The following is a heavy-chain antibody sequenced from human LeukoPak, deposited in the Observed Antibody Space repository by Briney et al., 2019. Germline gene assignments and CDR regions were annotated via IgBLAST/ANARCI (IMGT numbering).Heavy chain of an antibody. D-gene: IGHD1-26*01. CDR1: GFTFSNYA. CDR2: ISGSASST. J-gene: IGHJ3*02. CDR3: ARDQRIVGAHDAFDI. Sequence: GGSLRLSCAASGFTFSNYAMSWVRQAPGKGLEWVSAISGSASSTYYADSVKGRFTISRDNAKNTLYLQMNSLRAEDTAVYYCARDQRIVGAHDAFDIWGQGTMVTVSS. V-gene: IGHV3-23*01.